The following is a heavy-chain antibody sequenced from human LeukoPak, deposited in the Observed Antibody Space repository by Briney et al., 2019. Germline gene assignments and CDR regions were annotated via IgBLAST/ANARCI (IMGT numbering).Heavy chain of an antibody. CDR1: GGSISSYY. V-gene: IGHV4-59*12. CDR2: IYYSGST. J-gene: IGHJ6*02. CDR3: ARDRGRYYDSSGPDQYYYYYYGMDV. D-gene: IGHD3-22*01. Sequence: PSETLSLTCTVSGGSISSYYWSWIRQPPGKGLEWIGYIYYSGSTNYNPSLKSRVTISVDRSKNQFSLKLSSVTAADTAVYYCARDRGRYYDSSGPDQYYYYYYGMDVWGQGTTVTVSS.